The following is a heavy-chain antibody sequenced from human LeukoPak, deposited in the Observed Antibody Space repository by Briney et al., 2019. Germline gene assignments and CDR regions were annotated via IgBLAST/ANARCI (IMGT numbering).Heavy chain of an antibody. CDR1: GYSFTGYY. V-gene: IGHV1-2*02. J-gene: IGHJ4*02. CDR2: INPYSGDT. D-gene: IGHD1-26*01. Sequence: ASVKVSCKASGYSFTGYYVHWVRQAPGQGLEWMGWINPYSGDTNYAQKFQGRVTMTRDTSISTAYMELSSLKSDDTAVYYCARVAMSGIGSDDFWGQGTLVTASS. CDR3: ARVAMSGIGSDDF.